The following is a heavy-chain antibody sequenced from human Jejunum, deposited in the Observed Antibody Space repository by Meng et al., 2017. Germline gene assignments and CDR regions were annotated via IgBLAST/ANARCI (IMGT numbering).Heavy chain of an antibody. CDR2: IYYTGST. Sequence: GSLRLSCTVSGGSISPYWWTWIRQPPGKGLEWIGTIYYTGSTNYDPSLTSRLTISVDTSQNHFSLSLRSVTAADTAVYYCARNRDSGLWGRGTLVTVSS. J-gene: IGHJ2*01. V-gene: IGHV4-59*01. D-gene: IGHD1-14*01. CDR1: GGSISPYW. CDR3: ARNRDSGL.